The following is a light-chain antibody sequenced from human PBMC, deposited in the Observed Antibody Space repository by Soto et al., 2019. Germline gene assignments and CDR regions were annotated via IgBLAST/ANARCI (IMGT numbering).Light chain of an antibody. CDR2: EVI. J-gene: IGLJ2*01. V-gene: IGLV2-8*01. CDR1: SSNIGSHY. Sequence: QSALTQPPSASGTPGQSLTISCAGSSSNIGSHYVYWYQHLPGTAPKLMIYEVIKRPSGVPDRFSGSKSGNTASLTVSGLHAEDEADYYCSSYSGSDNFVVFGGGTKLTVL. CDR3: SSYSGSDNFVV.